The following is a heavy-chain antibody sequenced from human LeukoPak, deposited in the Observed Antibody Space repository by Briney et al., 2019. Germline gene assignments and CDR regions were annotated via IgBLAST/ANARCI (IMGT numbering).Heavy chain of an antibody. CDR2: IYPGDSDT. V-gene: IGHV5-51*01. J-gene: IGHJ4*02. CDR3: ARLSLVVVPAAHFDY. Sequence: GESLKISCKGSGYSFTRYWIGWVRQMPGKGLEWMGIIYPGDSDTRYSPSFQGQVTISADKSISTAYLQWSSLKASDTAMYYCARLSLVVVPAAHFDYWGQGTLVTVSS. D-gene: IGHD2-2*01. CDR1: GYSFTRYW.